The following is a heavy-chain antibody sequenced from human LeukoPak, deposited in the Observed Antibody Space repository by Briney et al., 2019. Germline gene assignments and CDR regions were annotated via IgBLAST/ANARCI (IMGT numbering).Heavy chain of an antibody. J-gene: IGHJ1*01. CDR1: GYTFTGYY. V-gene: IGHV1-2*02. CDR2: INPNSGGT. Sequence: ASVKVSCKASGYTFTGYYMHWVRQAPGQGLEWVGWINPNSGGTNYAQKLQGRVTMTTDTSTSTAYMELSSLRSEDTAVYYCARARGYCSSTSCYEVVGFQHWGQGTLVTVSS. CDR3: ARARGYCSSTSCYEVVGFQH. D-gene: IGHD2-2*01.